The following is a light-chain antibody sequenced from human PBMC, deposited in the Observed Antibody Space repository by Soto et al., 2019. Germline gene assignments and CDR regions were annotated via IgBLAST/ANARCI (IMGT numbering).Light chain of an antibody. CDR2: AAS. Sequence: DIQMTQSPSSLSASVGDRVTITCRASQSISSYLNWYQQKPGKAPKILIYAASSLQSGVPSRFSGSGSGTDFTLTISSLQPEDFATYYCQQGYSTPRSFGGGTKVEIK. V-gene: IGKV1-39*01. J-gene: IGKJ4*01. CDR1: QSISSY. CDR3: QQGYSTPRS.